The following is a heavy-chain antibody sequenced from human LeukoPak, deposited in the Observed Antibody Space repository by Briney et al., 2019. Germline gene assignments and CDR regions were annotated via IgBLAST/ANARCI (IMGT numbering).Heavy chain of an antibody. CDR2: IYSGGST. Sequence: GGSLRLSCAASGVTLSSNYMRWVRQGPRGGGEWGSLIYSGGSTYYADCVNGRFTISRDNSKHTLYLQMNSLRAEDTAVYYCARVGAEQWLGTQLFDYWGQGTLVTVSS. J-gene: IGHJ4*02. D-gene: IGHD6-19*01. CDR3: ARVGAEQWLGTQLFDY. CDR1: GVTLSSNY. V-gene: IGHV3-66*01.